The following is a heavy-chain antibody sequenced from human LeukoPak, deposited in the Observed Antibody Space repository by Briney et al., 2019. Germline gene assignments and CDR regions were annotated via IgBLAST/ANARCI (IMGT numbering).Heavy chain of an antibody. J-gene: IGHJ5*02. CDR1: GGSISSYY. D-gene: IGHD3-22*01. CDR2: IYYSGST. V-gene: IGHV4-59*08. CDR3: ARHLVYYDSSGYYLPNWFDP. Sequence: SETLSLTCTVSGGSISSYYWSWIRQPPGKGLEWIGYIYYSGSTNYNPSLKSRVTISVDTSKNQFSLKLSSVTAADTAVYYCARHLVYYDSSGYYLPNWFDPWGQGTLVTASS.